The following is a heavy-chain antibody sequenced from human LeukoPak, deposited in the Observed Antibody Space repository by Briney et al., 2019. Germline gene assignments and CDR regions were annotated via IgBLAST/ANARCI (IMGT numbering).Heavy chain of an antibody. Sequence: SETLSLTCTVSGGSISSSRYYWGWIRQPPGKGLDWIASILYSGSTFYNPSLKSRLTISVDTSKNQFSLKLTSVTATDPAVYYCARAIYSGSYSYSHTYFDSWGQGTLVTVSS. CDR2: ILYSGST. CDR1: GGSISSSRYY. J-gene: IGHJ4*02. V-gene: IGHV4-39*01. D-gene: IGHD1-26*01. CDR3: ARAIYSGSYSYSHTYFDS.